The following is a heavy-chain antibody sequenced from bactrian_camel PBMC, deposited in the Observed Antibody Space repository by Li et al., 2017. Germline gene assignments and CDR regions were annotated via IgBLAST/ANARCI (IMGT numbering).Heavy chain of an antibody. CDR2: IDTDGST. CDR3: AALGRREGDCNSGRSVARQDPYRY. Sequence: DVQLVESGGGSVEAGGSLTLTCVASGYTYNGYCMGWFRLAPGKEREGVAIIDTDGSTFYADSVAGRFTISRDDAANTVYLQLDNLKPEDTARYHCAALGRREGDCNSGRSVARQDPYRYWGQGTQVTVS. J-gene: IGHJ4*01. V-gene: IGHV3S10*01. D-gene: IGHD7*01. CDR1: GYTYNGYC.